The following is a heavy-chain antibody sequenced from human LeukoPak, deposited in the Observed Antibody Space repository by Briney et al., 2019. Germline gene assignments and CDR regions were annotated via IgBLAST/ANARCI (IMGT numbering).Heavy chain of an antibody. CDR3: ARAGLPIYYYYMDV. Sequence: ASVKVSCKASGYTFTSYDINWVRQATGQGLEWMGWINPNSGGTNYAQKFQGRVTMTMDTSISTAYMELSGLRSNDTAVYYCARAGLPIYYYYMDVWGKGTTVTVSS. CDR2: INPNSGGT. V-gene: IGHV1-2*02. D-gene: IGHD5-18*01. J-gene: IGHJ6*03. CDR1: GYTFTSYD.